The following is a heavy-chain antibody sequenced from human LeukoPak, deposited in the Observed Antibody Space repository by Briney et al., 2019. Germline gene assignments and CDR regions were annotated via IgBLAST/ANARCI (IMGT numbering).Heavy chain of an antibody. J-gene: IGHJ5*02. Sequence: SVKVSCKGSGYTFTSYAMHWVRQAPGQGLEWMGGIIPIFGTANYAQKFQGRVTITADESTSTAYMELSSLRSEDTAVYYCARGDCSSTSCPPNWFDPWGQGTLVTVSS. V-gene: IGHV1-69*13. D-gene: IGHD2-2*01. CDR3: ARGDCSSTSCPPNWFDP. CDR2: IIPIFGTA. CDR1: GYTFTSYA.